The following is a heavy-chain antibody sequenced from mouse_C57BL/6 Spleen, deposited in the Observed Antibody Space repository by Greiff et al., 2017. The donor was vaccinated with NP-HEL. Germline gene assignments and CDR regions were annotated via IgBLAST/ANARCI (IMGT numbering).Heavy chain of an antibody. Sequence: EVKLVESGGGLVQPGGSLSLSCAASGFTFTDYYMSWVRQPPGKALEWLGFIRNKANGYTTEYSASVKGRFTISRDNSQSILYLQMNALRAEDSATYYCARYINPYYAMDYWGQGTSVTVSS. CDR3: ARYINPYYAMDY. J-gene: IGHJ4*01. V-gene: IGHV7-3*01. CDR1: GFTFTDYY. CDR2: IRNKANGYTT.